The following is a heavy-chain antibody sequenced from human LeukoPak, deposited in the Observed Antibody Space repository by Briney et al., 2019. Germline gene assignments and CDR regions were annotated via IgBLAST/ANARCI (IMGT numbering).Heavy chain of an antibody. J-gene: IGHJ6*02. Sequence: ASVKVSCKASGGTFSSYAISWVRQAPGQGLEWMGWISAYNGNTNYAQKLQGRVTMTTDTSTSTAYMELRSLRSDDTAVYYCARESLYDFWSGWALNGMDVWGQGTTVTVSS. D-gene: IGHD3-3*01. V-gene: IGHV1-18*01. CDR3: ARESLYDFWSGWALNGMDV. CDR2: ISAYNGNT. CDR1: GGTFSSYA.